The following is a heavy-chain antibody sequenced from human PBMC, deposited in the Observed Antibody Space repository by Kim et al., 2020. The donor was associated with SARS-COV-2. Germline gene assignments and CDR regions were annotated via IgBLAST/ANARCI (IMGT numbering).Heavy chain of an antibody. CDR2: ISSSSSTI. V-gene: IGHV3-48*04. CDR1: GFTFSSYS. CDR3: ARLIQLWFFDF. J-gene: IGHJ4*02. Sequence: GGSLRLSCAASGFTFSSYSMNWVRQAPGKGLEWVSYISSSSSTIYYADSVEGRFTISRDNAKNSLYLQMNSLRAEDTAVYYCARLIQLWFFDFWGQGTLV. D-gene: IGHD5-18*01.